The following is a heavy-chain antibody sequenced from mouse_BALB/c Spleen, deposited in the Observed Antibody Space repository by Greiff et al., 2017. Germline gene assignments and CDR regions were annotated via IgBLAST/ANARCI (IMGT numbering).Heavy chain of an antibody. V-gene: IGHV5-17*02. CDR2: ISSGSSTI. D-gene: IGHD2-10*01. CDR3: AVSYYFYYAMDY. CDR1: GFTFSSFG. Sequence: EVKLVESGGGLVQPGGSRKLSCAASGFTFSSFGMHWVRQAPEKGLEWVAYISSGSSTIYYADTVKGRFTISRDNPKNTLFLQMTSLRSEDTAMYYCAVSYYFYYAMDYWGQGTSVTVSS. J-gene: IGHJ4*01.